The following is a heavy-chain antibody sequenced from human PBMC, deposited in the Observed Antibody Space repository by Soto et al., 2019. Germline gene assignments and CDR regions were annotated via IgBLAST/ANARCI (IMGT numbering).Heavy chain of an antibody. D-gene: IGHD2-2*01. Sequence: EVQLLESGGDLAEPGGSLRLSCAASGFAFTHVWMTWVRQAPGRGLEWVGRINRKIDGETTNYAAPVKGRFTISRDDSKNTLDLQMNSLKTDDSAVYYCAADRYCSSNTCLGAFDIWGQGTTV. J-gene: IGHJ3*02. CDR3: AADRYCSSNTCLGAFDI. V-gene: IGHV3-15*01. CDR1: GFAFTHVW. CDR2: INRKIDGETT.